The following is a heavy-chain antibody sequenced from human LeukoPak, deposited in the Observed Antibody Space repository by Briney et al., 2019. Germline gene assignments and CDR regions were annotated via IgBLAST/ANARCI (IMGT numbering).Heavy chain of an antibody. CDR3: ASAREYCGSAECYEYFQH. Sequence: SGGSLRLSCAAPGFTFSSYAMSWVRQAPGKGLEWVSAISGSGGSTYYADSVNGRFTISRDNSRNALFLQMNALRAEDTALYFCASAREYCGSAECYEYFQHWGQGTLVTVSS. CDR2: ISGSGGST. CDR1: GFTFSSYA. D-gene: IGHD2-21*01. V-gene: IGHV3-23*01. J-gene: IGHJ1*01.